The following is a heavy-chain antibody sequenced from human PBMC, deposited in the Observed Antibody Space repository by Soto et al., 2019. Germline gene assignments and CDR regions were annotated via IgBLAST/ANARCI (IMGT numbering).Heavy chain of an antibody. D-gene: IGHD3-22*01. J-gene: IGHJ4*02. Sequence: ASVKVSCKASGGTFSSYTISWVRQAPGQGLEWMGRIIPILGIANYAQKFQGRVTITADKSTSTAYMELSSLRSEDTAVYYCAREIWATMIVYYYFDYWGQGTLVTVSS. V-gene: IGHV1-69*04. CDR2: IIPILGIA. CDR1: GGTFSSYT. CDR3: AREIWATMIVYYYFDY.